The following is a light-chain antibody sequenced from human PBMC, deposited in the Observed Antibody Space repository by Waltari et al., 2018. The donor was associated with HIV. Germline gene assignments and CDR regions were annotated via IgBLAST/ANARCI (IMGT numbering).Light chain of an antibody. V-gene: IGLV1-44*01. J-gene: IGLJ1*01. CDR1: SSNIGRNT. CDR3: AAWDDSLNGYV. Sequence: QSVLTQPPSTSGAPGQTVTISCSGSSSNIGRNTVTWYQKLPGTAPRLLIFVNGRRPSGVPDRFSGSKSGTSASLAISRLQSEDDGDYFCAAWDDSLNGYVFGTGTKVIV. CDR2: VNG.